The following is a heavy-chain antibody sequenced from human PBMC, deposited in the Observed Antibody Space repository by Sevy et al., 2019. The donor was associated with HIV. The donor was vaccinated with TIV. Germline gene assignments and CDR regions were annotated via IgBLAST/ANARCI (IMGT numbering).Heavy chain of an antibody. CDR1: GFTFSSYS. D-gene: IGHD2-2*01. Sequence: GGSLRLSCAASGFTFSSYSMNWVRQAPGKGLEWVSSISSGSSYIYYADSVKGRVPISRDNAKNSLYLQMNSLRAEDTPVYYGTGDEGCSSTSCLLDFDYWGQGTLVTVSS. V-gene: IGHV3-21*01. CDR3: TGDEGCSSTSCLLDFDY. J-gene: IGHJ4*02. CDR2: ISSGSSYI.